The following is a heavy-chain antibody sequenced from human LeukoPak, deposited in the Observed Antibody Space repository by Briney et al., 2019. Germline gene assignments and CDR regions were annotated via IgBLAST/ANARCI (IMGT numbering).Heavy chain of an antibody. V-gene: IGHV4-28*01. CDR3: ARAPWVGSSTRHYYFDY. CDR1: GYSISSSNW. Sequence: SETLSLTCAVSGYSISSSNWWGWIRQPPGKGLEWIGYIYYSGSTYYNPSLKSRVTMSVDTSKNQFSLKLSSVTAADTAVYYCARAPWVGSSTRHYYFDYWGQGTLVTVSS. J-gene: IGHJ4*02. CDR2: IYYSGST. D-gene: IGHD2-2*01.